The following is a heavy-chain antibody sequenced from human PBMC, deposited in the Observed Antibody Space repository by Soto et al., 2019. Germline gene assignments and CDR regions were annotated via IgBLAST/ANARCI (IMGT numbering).Heavy chain of an antibody. V-gene: IGHV2-5*02. Sequence: QITLKESGPTLVKPTQTLTLTCTFSGFSLSTSGVGVGWIRQPPGKALEWLALIYWDDDKRYSPSLKSRRTITKDTSKNQVVLTMTNMDPVDTATYYCAHSSPTALIRAEFDYWGQGTLVTVSS. CDR2: IYWDDDK. CDR1: GFSLSTSGVG. CDR3: AHSSPTALIRAEFDY. J-gene: IGHJ4*02. D-gene: IGHD5-18*01.